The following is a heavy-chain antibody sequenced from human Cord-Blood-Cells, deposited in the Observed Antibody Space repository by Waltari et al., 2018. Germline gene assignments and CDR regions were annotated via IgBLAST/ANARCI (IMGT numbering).Heavy chain of an antibody. CDR1: GGSISSYY. Sequence: QVQLQASGPGLVKPSETLSLTCTVSGGSISSYYWSWIRQPAGKGLEWIGRIYTSGSTNYNPSLKSRVTMSVDTSKNQFSLKLSSVTAADTAVYYCARVPDSSGYNWFDPWGQGTLVTVSS. D-gene: IGHD3-22*01. J-gene: IGHJ5*02. CDR2: IYTSGST. CDR3: ARVPDSSGYNWFDP. V-gene: IGHV4-4*07.